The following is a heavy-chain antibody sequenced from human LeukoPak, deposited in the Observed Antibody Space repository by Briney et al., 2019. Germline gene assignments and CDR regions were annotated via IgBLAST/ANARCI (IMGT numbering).Heavy chain of an antibody. J-gene: IGHJ4*02. CDR3: AKEGSSWSTFDY. D-gene: IGHD6-13*01. Sequence: GGSLRLSCATSGFTFNDYAMYWVRHAPGKGLEWVSGISWNSRSIAYADSVKGRFTISRDNAKNSLYLQMNSLRAEDMALYYCAKEGSSWSTFDYWGQGTLVTVSS. V-gene: IGHV3-9*03. CDR1: GFTFNDYA. CDR2: ISWNSRSI.